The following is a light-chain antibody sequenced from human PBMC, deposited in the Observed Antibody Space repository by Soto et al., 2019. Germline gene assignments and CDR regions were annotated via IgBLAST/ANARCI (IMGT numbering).Light chain of an antibody. Sequence: EIKLMQFPGTFSLTPGERATLSSRAGQSVSSNYLAWYQQKPGQAPRFLIYGASTRANGIPDRFSGSGSGTDFTLTISRLEPEDFAVYYCQQYGSSPSITFGQVTRLEI. J-gene: IGKJ5*01. V-gene: IGKV3-20*01. CDR2: GAS. CDR3: QQYGSSPSIT. CDR1: QSVSSNY.